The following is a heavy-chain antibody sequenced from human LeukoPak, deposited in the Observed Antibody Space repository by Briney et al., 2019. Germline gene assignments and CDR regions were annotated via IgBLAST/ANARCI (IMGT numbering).Heavy chain of an antibody. J-gene: IGHJ4*02. Sequence: TGGSLRLSCAASGFSFRTYSMNWVRQAPGKGLEWVSYISGGTGVIYYTDSVKGRFTISRDDAKSPVYLQMNSLRAEDTAVYYCGTGDPRFDFWGQGILVTVSS. CDR2: ISGGTGVI. CDR3: GTGDPRFDF. CDR1: GFSFRTYS. V-gene: IGHV3-48*01. D-gene: IGHD7-27*01.